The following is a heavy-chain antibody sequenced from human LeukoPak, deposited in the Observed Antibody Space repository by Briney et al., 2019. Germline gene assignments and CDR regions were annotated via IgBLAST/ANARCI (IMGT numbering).Heavy chain of an antibody. D-gene: IGHD2-2*02. Sequence: SETLSLTRTVSGGSISSGDYYWSWIRQPPGKGLEWIGYIYYSGSTYYNPSLKSRVTISVNTSKNQFSLKLSSVTAADTAVYYCARAYCSSTSCYTDYYYMDVWGKGTTVTVSS. CDR1: GGSISSGDYY. CDR2: IYYSGST. V-gene: IGHV4-30-4*08. CDR3: ARAYCSSTSCYTDYYYMDV. J-gene: IGHJ6*03.